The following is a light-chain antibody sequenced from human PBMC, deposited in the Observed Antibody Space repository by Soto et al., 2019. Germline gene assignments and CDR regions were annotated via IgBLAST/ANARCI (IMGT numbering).Light chain of an antibody. CDR1: SSEVGFSNF. V-gene: IGLV2-14*01. Sequence: QSVLTQPASVSGSPGQSITISCTGTSSEVGFSNFVSWYQQHPGKAPKLMISDVNIRLSGVFNRFSGSKSGNTASLTTSGLQAEDEADYYCSSFTSSNTDVFGPGTKVTVL. CDR2: DVN. CDR3: SSFTSSNTDV. J-gene: IGLJ1*01.